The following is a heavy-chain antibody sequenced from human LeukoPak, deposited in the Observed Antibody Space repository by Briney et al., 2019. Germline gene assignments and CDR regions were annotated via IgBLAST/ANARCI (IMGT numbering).Heavy chain of an antibody. V-gene: IGHV3-7*03. CDR2: INHNGNVN. J-gene: IGHJ6*02. D-gene: IGHD3-16*01. Sequence: GGSLRLSCVASGYPFSSYSMNWARQAPGKGLEWVASINHNGNVNYYVDSVKGRFTISRDNAKNSLYLQMSNLRAEDTAVYFCARGGGLDVWGQGATVTVSS. CDR3: ARGGGLDV. CDR1: GYPFSSYS.